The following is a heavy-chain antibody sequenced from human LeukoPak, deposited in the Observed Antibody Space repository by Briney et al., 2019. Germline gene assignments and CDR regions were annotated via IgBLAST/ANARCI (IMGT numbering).Heavy chain of an antibody. CDR1: RGSFSGYY. D-gene: IGHD3-3*01. Sequence: SETLSVTCAVYRGSFSGYYWSWIRHPPRKGREWIGEINHRRSTNYNPSLKRRVTISVDTSKNQFSLKLSSVTAADTAVHYCARGPRYYDFWSGSEDYYYMDVWRKGTTVSVSS. V-gene: IGHV4-34*01. CDR2: INHRRST. J-gene: IGHJ6*03. CDR3: ARGPRYYDFWSGSEDYYYMDV.